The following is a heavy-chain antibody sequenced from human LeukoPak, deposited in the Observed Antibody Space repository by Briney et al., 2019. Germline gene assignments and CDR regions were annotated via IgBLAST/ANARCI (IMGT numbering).Heavy chain of an antibody. CDR3: ARGSDYYYDRRAFDY. V-gene: IGHV4-61*05. J-gene: IGHJ4*02. CDR2: IYYSGST. Sequence: SETLSLTCTVSGGSISSSSYYWSWIRQPPGKGLEWIRYIYYSGSTNYSPSLKSRVTISVDTSKNQFSLKLSSVTAADTAVYYCARGSDYYYDRRAFDYWGQGTLVTVSS. CDR1: GGSISSSSYY. D-gene: IGHD3-22*01.